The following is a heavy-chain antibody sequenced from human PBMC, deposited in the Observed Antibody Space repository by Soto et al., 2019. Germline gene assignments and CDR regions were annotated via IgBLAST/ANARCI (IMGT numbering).Heavy chain of an antibody. D-gene: IGHD2-15*01. V-gene: IGHV1-18*01. Sequence: QVQLVQSGAEVKKPGASVKVSCKASGYTFTSYGISWVRQAPGQGLEWMGGSSAYNGNTNYAQKLQGRVTVTTDTSTSTAYMELRSVRSDDPAVYYCARWPCSGGSCSSRGSYYYYGMDVWGQGTTVTVSS. CDR2: SSAYNGNT. J-gene: IGHJ6*02. CDR1: GYTFTSYG. CDR3: ARWPCSGGSCSSRGSYYYYGMDV.